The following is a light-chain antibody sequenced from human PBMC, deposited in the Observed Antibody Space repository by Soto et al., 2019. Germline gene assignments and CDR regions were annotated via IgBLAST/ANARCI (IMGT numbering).Light chain of an antibody. Sequence: QSVLTQPPSVSGAPGQRVTISCTGSSSNIGAGYDVHWYQQHPGKAPKLMIYEVSNRPSGVSNRFSGSKSGNTASLTISGLQAEDEADYYCSSYTSSSTPLVFGTGTKVTVL. CDR3: SSYTSSSTPLV. CDR1: SSNIGAGYD. V-gene: IGLV2-14*01. CDR2: EVS. J-gene: IGLJ1*01.